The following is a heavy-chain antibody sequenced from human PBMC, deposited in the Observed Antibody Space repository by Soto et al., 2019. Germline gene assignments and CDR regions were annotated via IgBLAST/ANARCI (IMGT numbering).Heavy chain of an antibody. Sequence: SETLSLTCTVSGGSISSSSYYWGWIRQPPGKGLEWIGSIYYSGSTYYNPSLKSRVTISVDTSKNQFSLKLSSVTAADTAVYYCARVTHMEYFDYWGQGTLVTVSS. CDR2: IYYSGST. V-gene: IGHV4-39*07. CDR3: ARVTHMEYFDY. J-gene: IGHJ4*02. D-gene: IGHD3-3*01. CDR1: GGSISSSSYY.